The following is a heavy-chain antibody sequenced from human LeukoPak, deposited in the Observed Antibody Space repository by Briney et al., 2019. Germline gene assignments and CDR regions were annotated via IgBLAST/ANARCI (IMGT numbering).Heavy chain of an antibody. CDR2: IYHSGST. D-gene: IGHD3-10*01. V-gene: IGHV4-38-2*02. Sequence: SETLSLTCTVSGYSISSGYYWGWIRQPPGKGLEWIGSIYHSGSTYYNPSLKSRVTISADTSKNQFSLKLSSVTAADTAVYYCARDGGSGIPKYYYYYGMDVWGQGTTVTVSS. J-gene: IGHJ6*02. CDR3: ARDGGSGIPKYYYYYGMDV. CDR1: GYSISSGYY.